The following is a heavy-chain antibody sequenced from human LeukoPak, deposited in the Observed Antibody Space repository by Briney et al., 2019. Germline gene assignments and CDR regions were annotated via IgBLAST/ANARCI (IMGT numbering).Heavy chain of an antibody. D-gene: IGHD6-13*01. Sequence: GGSLTLSCAASGFTFSSYSMNWVRQAPGKGLEWVSFISSSSGSIYYADSVKGRITISRDNAKNSLYLQMNSLRAEDTAVYYCARSIVPDGTSPFDYWGQGTLVTVSS. CDR2: ISSSSGSI. J-gene: IGHJ4*02. V-gene: IGHV3-48*04. CDR3: ARSIVPDGTSPFDY. CDR1: GFTFSSYS.